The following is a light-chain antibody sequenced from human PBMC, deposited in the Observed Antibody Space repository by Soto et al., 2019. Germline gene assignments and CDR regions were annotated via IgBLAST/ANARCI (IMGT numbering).Light chain of an antibody. CDR2: GAS. V-gene: IGKV3D-20*02. CDR3: QQRSNWPPGVT. Sequence: EIVLTQSPGTLSLSPGERATLSCRASQSVSSSFLAWYQQKPGQAPRLLIYGASNRATGIPDRFSGSGSGTDFTLTISRLEPEDFAVYYCQQRSNWPPGVTFGPGTKVDIK. CDR1: QSVSSSF. J-gene: IGKJ3*01.